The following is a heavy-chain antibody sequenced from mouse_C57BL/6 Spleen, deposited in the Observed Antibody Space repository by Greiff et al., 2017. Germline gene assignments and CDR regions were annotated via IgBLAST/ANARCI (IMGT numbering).Heavy chain of an antibody. CDR2: IYPSDSET. V-gene: IGHV1-61*01. J-gene: IGHJ2*01. D-gene: IGHD2-2*01. CDR1: GYTFTSYW. CDR3: ARLVDYFDY. Sequence: VQLQQPGAELVRPGSSVKLSCKASGYTFTSYWMDWVKQRPGQGLEWIGNIYPSDSETHYNQKFKDKATLTVDKSSSTAYMQLSSLTSEDSAVYYCARLVDYFDYWGQGTTLTVSS.